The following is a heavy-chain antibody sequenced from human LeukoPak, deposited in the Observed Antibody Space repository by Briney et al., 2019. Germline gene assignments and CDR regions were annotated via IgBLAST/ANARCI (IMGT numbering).Heavy chain of an antibody. V-gene: IGHV3-23*01. Sequence: GGSLRLSCAASGFTFSTYGMSWVRQAPGKGLEWVSATSARGGSTYYADSVKGRFTISRDNSKSTLYLQMNSLGAEDTAVYYCAKRSDYGGNWNYFDYWGQGTLVTVSS. D-gene: IGHD4-23*01. CDR1: GFTFSTYG. CDR3: AKRSDYGGNWNYFDY. CDR2: TSARGGST. J-gene: IGHJ4*02.